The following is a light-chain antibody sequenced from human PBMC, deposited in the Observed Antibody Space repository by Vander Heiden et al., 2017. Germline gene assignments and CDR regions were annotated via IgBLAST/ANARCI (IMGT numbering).Light chain of an antibody. CDR1: QSINSY. J-gene: IGKJ2*01. CDR3: QQSYSTPPNT. CDR2: AAS. Sequence: DIQMTQSPSSLSASVGDRVTITCRASQSINSYLNWYQQKPGKAPNLLIYAASSLQSGVPSRFSGSGSGTDFTLTISSLQPEDFATYYCQQSYSTPPNTFGQGTKLEIK. V-gene: IGKV1-39*01.